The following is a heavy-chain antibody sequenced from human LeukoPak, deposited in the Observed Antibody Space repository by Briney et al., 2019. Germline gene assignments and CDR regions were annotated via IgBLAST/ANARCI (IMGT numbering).Heavy chain of an antibody. CDR2: IYTSGST. J-gene: IGHJ6*03. Sequence: SQTLSLTCTVSGGSISSGSYYWSWIRQPAGKGLEWIGRIYTSGSTNYNPSLKSRVTISVDTSKNQFSLKLSSVTAADTAVYYCARDRGYSYGDYYYYYMDVWGKGTTVTVSS. D-gene: IGHD5-18*01. CDR1: GGSISSGSYY. V-gene: IGHV4-61*02. CDR3: ARDRGYSYGDYYYYYMDV.